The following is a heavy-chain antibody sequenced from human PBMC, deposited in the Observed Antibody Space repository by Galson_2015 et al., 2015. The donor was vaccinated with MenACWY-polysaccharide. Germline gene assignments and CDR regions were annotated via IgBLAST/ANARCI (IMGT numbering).Heavy chain of an antibody. CDR1: GYSFTSYW. J-gene: IGHJ4*01. CDR3: ARWGHYGSGTRDYFDY. CDR2: IYPGDSDT. D-gene: IGHD2-2*01. V-gene: IGHV5-51*03. Sequence: QSGAEVKKPGESLTISCKGSGYSFTSYWIGWVRQMPGKGLEWMGIIYPGDSDTRYSPSFQGQVTISADKSISTAYLQWSSLKASDTAMYYCARWGHYGSGTRDYFDYWGQGTLVTVSS.